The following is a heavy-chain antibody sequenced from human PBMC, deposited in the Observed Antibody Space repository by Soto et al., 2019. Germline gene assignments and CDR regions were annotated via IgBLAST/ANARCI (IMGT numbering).Heavy chain of an antibody. Sequence: QVQLQESGPGLVKPSETLSLTCTVSGGSISSYYWSWIRQPPGKGLEWVGYVYYTGTTNYNPSLQSXXPXSXXTSTNQFSLNLSSVTAADTAVYYCAPGRYYYGSEYWGQGTLVTVSS. D-gene: IGHD3-10*01. J-gene: IGHJ4*02. CDR2: VYYTGTT. V-gene: IGHV4-59*01. CDR3: APGRYYYGSEY. CDR1: GGSISSYY.